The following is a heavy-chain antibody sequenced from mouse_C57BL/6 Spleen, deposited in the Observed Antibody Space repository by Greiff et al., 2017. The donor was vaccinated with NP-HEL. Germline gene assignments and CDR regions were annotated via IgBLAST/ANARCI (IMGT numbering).Heavy chain of an antibody. J-gene: IGHJ3*01. Sequence: VQLQQSGAELARPGASVKLSCKASGYTFTSYGISWVKQRTGQGLEWIGEIYPRSGNTYYNEKFKGKATLTADKSSSTAYMELRSLTSEDSAVYFCARGGYDYDETFAYWGQGTLVTVSA. D-gene: IGHD2-4*01. CDR1: GYTFTSYG. CDR3: ARGGYDYDETFAY. V-gene: IGHV1-81*01. CDR2: IYPRSGNT.